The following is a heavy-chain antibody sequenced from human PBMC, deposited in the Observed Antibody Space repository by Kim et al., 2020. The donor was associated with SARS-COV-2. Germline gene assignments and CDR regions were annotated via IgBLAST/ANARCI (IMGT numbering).Heavy chain of an antibody. CDR3: AREGLLWFGEPERAFDL. D-gene: IGHD3-10*01. Sequence: GGSLRLSCAASGFTFSSYWMSWVRQAPGKGLEWVANIKQDGSEKYYVDSVKGRFTISRDNAKNSLYLQMNSLRAEDTAVYYCAREGLLWFGEPERAFDLWGRGTLVTVSS. CDR1: GFTFSSYW. J-gene: IGHJ2*01. CDR2: IKQDGSEK. V-gene: IGHV3-7*03.